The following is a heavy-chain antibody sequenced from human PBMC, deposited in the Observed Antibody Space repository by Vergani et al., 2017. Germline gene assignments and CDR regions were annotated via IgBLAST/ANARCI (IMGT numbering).Heavy chain of an antibody. CDR1: GGSVSSGSYY. CDR3: ARDFDY. Sequence: QVQLQESGPGLVKPSETLSLTCTVSGGSVSSGSYYWSWIRQPAGKGLEWIGYIYYSGSTNYNHSSKSRVTISVDTSKNQFSLRLSSVTAADTAVYYCARDFDYWGQGTLVTVSS. CDR2: IYYSGST. V-gene: IGHV4-61*10. J-gene: IGHJ4*02.